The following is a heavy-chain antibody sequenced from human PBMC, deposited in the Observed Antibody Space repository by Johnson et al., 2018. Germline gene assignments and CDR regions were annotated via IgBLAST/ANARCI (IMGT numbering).Heavy chain of an antibody. V-gene: IGHV3-43*01. CDR2: ITWDGGST. D-gene: IGHD3-22*01. J-gene: IGHJ6*02. CDR3: AKDQTYYEDRSGQTRTYYYYYGVDV. CDR1: GFTFGDYT. Sequence: VQLVESGGIVVQPGGSLRLSCAASGFTFGDYTMHWVRQAPGKGLEWVSLITWDGGSTYYADSVKGRFTISRDNSKNSLYLQMNSLRTEDTALYYCAKDQTYYEDRSGQTRTYYYYYGVDVWGQVTTVTVSS.